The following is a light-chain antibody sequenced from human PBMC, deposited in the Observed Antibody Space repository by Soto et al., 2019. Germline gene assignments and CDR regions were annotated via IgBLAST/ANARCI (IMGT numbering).Light chain of an antibody. V-gene: IGKV2-28*01. CDR1: QSLLHSNGYNY. CDR2: LGS. CDR3: MEALQAIDTPWYT. Sequence: DIVMTQSPLSLPVTPGEPASISCRSSQSLLHSNGYNYLDWYLQKPGQSPQLLIYLGSNRASGVPDRFSGSGSGTDFTLKISRVEAEDVGIYYCMEALQAIDTPWYTFGQGTKLEIK. J-gene: IGKJ2*01.